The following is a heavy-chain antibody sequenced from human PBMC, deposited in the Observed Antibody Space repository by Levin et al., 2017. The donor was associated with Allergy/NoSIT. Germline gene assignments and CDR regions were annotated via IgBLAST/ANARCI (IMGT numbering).Heavy chain of an antibody. J-gene: IGHJ4*02. V-gene: IGHV4-59*01. CDR3: ARGRDGYTQSDY. Sequence: SQTLSLTCTVSGGSISNYYWNWIRQPPGKGLEWIGYIYYTGSANYNPSLKSRVTISVDTSKNQFSLKLSSVTAADTAVYYCARGRDGYTQSDYWGQGTLVAVSS. CDR1: GGSISNYY. D-gene: IGHD5-24*01. CDR2: IYYTGSA.